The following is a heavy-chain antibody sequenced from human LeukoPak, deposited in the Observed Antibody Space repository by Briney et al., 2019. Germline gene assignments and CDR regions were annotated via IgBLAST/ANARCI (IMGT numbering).Heavy chain of an antibody. CDR1: GFTFSSYG. Sequence: GGSLRLSCAASGFTFSSYGMHWVRQAPGKGLEWVAVISYDGSNKYYADSVKGRFTISRDNSKNSLYLQMNSLRAEDTAVYYCARESDIAVAGNSFDYWGQGTLVTVSS. CDR2: ISYDGSNK. J-gene: IGHJ4*02. V-gene: IGHV3-30*03. D-gene: IGHD6-19*01. CDR3: ARESDIAVAGNSFDY.